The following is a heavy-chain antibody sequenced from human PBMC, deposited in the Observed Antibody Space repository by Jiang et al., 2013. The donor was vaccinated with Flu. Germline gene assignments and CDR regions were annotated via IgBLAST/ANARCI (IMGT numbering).Heavy chain of an antibody. D-gene: IGHD6-6*01. Sequence: QLVESGGGVVQPGRSLRLSCAASGFTFSSYAMHWVRQAPGKGLEWVAVISYDGSNKYYADSVKGRFTISRDNSKNTLYLQMNSLRAEDTAVYYCARDYQQLAGGNYFDYWGQGTLVTVSS. J-gene: IGHJ4*02. CDR1: GFTFSSYA. CDR2: ISYDGSNK. V-gene: IGHV3-30-3*01. CDR3: ARDYQQLAGGNYFDY.